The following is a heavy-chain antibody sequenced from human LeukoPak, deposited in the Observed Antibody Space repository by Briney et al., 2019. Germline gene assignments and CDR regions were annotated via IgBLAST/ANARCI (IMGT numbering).Heavy chain of an antibody. D-gene: IGHD1-26*01. Sequence: SETLSLTCTVSGGSISSYYWSWIRQPPGKGLEWIGYIYYSGSTNYNPSLKSRVTISVDTSKNQFSLKLSSVTAADTAVYYCASSSGSPLNYYYYYYMHVWGKGTTVTVSS. CDR3: ASSSGSPLNYYYYYYMHV. J-gene: IGHJ6*03. CDR1: GGSISSYY. CDR2: IYYSGST. V-gene: IGHV4-59*01.